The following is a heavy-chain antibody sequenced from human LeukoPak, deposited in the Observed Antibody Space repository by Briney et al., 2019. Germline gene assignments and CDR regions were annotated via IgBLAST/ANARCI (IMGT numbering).Heavy chain of an antibody. Sequence: GGSLRLSCAASGVTLSSYAMSWARQAPGKGLEWVSGISSSGSGGNTYYADSVKGRFTISRDNSRNTLYLQMSSLRTEDTAVYYCAKAQAAAGRNWFDPWGQGTLVTVSS. V-gene: IGHV3-23*01. CDR3: AKAQAAAGRNWFDP. CDR1: GVTLSSYA. J-gene: IGHJ5*02. D-gene: IGHD6-13*01. CDR2: ISSSGSGGNT.